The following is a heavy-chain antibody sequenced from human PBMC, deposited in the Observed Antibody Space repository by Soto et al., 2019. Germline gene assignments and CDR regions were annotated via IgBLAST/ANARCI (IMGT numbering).Heavy chain of an antibody. V-gene: IGHV3-23*01. J-gene: IGHJ4*02. CDR2: ISAGST. CDR1: GFTFNNYA. CDR3: AKEISSMWFPLDS. Sequence: GGSLRLSCAASGFTFNNYAMSWVRQAPGKGLEWVSSISAGSTYYADSVKGRFIISRDTSKNTLYLQMNSLRAEDTAVYYRAKEISSMWFPLDSWGQGTLVTVSS. D-gene: IGHD3-3*02.